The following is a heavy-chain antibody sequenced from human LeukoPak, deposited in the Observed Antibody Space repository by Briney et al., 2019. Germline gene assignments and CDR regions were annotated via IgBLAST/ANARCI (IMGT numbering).Heavy chain of an antibody. CDR2: MSSDGNKK. V-gene: IGHV3-30-3*01. Sequence: PGGSLRLSCAAPGFTFNSYTMHWVRQAPGKGLEWVAVMSSDGNKKFYAEYVKGRFTISRDNSENTLYLEMNSLRGEDTAVYYCASGDYDLSGSYHYGMDVWGQGTTVTVSS. J-gene: IGHJ6*02. D-gene: IGHD3-10*01. CDR1: GFTFNSYT. CDR3: ASGDYDLSGSYHYGMDV.